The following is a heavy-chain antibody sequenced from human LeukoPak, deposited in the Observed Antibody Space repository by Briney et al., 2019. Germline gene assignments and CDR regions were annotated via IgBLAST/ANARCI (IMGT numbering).Heavy chain of an antibody. CDR3: ARSRYGTTWSSSWEFDY. CDR2: IYSGGST. Sequence: GGSLRLSCAASGFAVSSNYMNWVRQAPGKGLEWVSVIYSGGSTYYADSVKGRFTISRDNSKNTLYLQMNSLRAEDTAVYYCARSRYGTTWSSSWEFDYWGQGTLVTVSS. V-gene: IGHV3-66*01. J-gene: IGHJ4*02. CDR1: GFAVSSNY. D-gene: IGHD6-13*01.